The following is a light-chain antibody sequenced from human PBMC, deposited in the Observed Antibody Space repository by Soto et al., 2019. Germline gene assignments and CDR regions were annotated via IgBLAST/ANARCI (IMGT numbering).Light chain of an antibody. CDR1: ASDVGSSNL. CDR2: EGR. CDR3: CSFASSSTFYV. V-gene: IGLV2-23*01. Sequence: QSVLTQPASGSGSPGQSITISCTGTASDVGSSNLVSWYQQYPGKAPKLIIYEGRRRPSGVSGRFSGAKSGNTASLTISGLQAEDEADYYCCSFASSSTFYVFGTGTKVTVL. J-gene: IGLJ1*01.